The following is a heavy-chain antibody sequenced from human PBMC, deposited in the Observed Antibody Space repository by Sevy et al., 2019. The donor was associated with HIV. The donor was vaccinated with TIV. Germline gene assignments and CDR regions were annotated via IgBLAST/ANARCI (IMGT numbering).Heavy chain of an antibody. V-gene: IGHV3-30*04. J-gene: IGHJ4*01. CDR2: ISFDGRNE. Sequence: GGSLRLSCAASGFTFGNHAIHWVRQAPGKGLEGVAIISFDGRNEHYAGSVKGRLTISRDNSKKTVYLQMTNLRSDDAAVYYCARDHCTDGVCFRSGYFDYWGQGTLVTVSS. D-gene: IGHD2-8*01. CDR3: ARDHCTDGVCFRSGYFDY. CDR1: GFTFGNHA.